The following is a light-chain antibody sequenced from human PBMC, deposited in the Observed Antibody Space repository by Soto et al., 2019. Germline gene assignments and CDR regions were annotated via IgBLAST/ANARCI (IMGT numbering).Light chain of an antibody. Sequence: EILLTQSPGTLSLSPGERATLSCRSSQSVSSHLAWYEQKPGQAPRLLIYGASTRATGIPARFSGSGAGTEFTLTISRLEPEDFAVYYCQQYGSTPVTFGQGNKVDIK. J-gene: IGKJ1*01. CDR1: QSVSSH. V-gene: IGKV3-20*01. CDR2: GAS. CDR3: QQYGSTPVT.